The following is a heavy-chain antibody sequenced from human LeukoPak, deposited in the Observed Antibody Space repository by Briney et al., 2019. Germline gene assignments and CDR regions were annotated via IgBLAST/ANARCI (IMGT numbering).Heavy chain of an antibody. CDR3: ASGSYYDILTGYYMVAFDI. CDR2: ICYSGST. V-gene: IGHV4-31*03. D-gene: IGHD3-9*01. CDR1: GGSISSGGYY. Sequence: SQTLSLTCTVSGGSISSGGYYWSWIRQHPGKGLEWIGYICYSGSTYYNPSLKSRVTISVDTSKNQFSLKLSSVTAADTAVYYCASGSYYDILTGYYMVAFDIWGQGTMVTVSS. J-gene: IGHJ3*02.